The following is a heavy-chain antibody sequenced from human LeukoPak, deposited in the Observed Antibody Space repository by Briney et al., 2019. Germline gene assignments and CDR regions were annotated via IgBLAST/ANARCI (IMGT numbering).Heavy chain of an antibody. J-gene: IGHJ6*03. CDR1: GYTFTGYY. CDR2: INPNSGGT. D-gene: IGHD6-13*01. CDR3: ARNEKTPQQLATLYYYFYMDV. Sequence: ASVRVSSEASGYTFTGYYMHWVRQAPGQGLEWMGWINPNSGGTNYAQKFQGRVTMTRDTSVSTAYMELSRLRSDDTAVYYCARNEKTPQQLATLYYYFYMDVWGKGTADSLSS. V-gene: IGHV1-2*02.